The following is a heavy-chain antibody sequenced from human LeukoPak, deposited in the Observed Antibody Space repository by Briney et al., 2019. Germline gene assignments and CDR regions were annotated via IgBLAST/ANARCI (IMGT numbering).Heavy chain of an antibody. CDR3: ARGPSYYYDSSGYLGDYFDY. CDR2: IIASGNSE. Sequence: PEGSLRLSCSASGFTFFSYAMTWVRQAPGKGLEWVSTIIASGNSEYYADSVKGRFTISRDNSKDMLYLQMNSLRAEDTAVYYCARGPSYYYDSSGYLGDYFDYWGQGTLVTVSS. CDR1: GFTFFSYA. D-gene: IGHD3-22*01. J-gene: IGHJ4*02. V-gene: IGHV3-23*01.